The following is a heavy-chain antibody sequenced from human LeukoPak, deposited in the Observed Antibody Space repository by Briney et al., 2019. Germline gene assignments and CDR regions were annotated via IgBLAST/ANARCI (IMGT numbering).Heavy chain of an antibody. V-gene: IGHV1-69*04. J-gene: IGHJ4*02. CDR3: ARTVLRYFGQPQSTFDY. D-gene: IGHD3-9*01. Sequence: ASVKVSCKASGGTFSSYAISWLRQAPGQGIEWMGRIIPIIGIANYAQKLQGRVTITEDKSTSTPYMKLSSLRSEDTAVYYCARTVLRYFGQPQSTFDYWGQGPLVTLSS. CDR2: IIPIIGIA. CDR1: GGTFSSYA.